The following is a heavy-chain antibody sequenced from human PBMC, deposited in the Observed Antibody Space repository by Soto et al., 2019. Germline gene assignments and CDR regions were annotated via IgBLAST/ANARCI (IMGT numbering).Heavy chain of an antibody. V-gene: IGHV3-30*18. CDR3: AKSVYNWNDGFFDY. Sequence: QVQLVESGGGVVQPGRSLRLSCAASGFTFSSYGMHWVRQAPGKGLEWVAVISYDVINKYYQDSVKGRFTISRDNSKSTLYLQMNSLIAEDAAVYYCAKSVYNWNDGFFDYWGQGTLVTVSS. D-gene: IGHD1-1*01. CDR2: ISYDVINK. CDR1: GFTFSSYG. J-gene: IGHJ4*02.